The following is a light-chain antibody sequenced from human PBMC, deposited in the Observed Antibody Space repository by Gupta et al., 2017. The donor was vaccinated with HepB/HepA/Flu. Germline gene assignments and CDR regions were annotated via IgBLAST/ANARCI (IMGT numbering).Light chain of an antibody. Sequence: VVMTQSPPSLPVTLGQPASISCTSSQSLVYNDGNTYLDWFQQRPGQSPRHLISKVSNRDSGVPDRFSGSGSGTIFTLKISRVEAEDVGVYYCMQGTHWPPTFGQGTKVEIK. J-gene: IGKJ1*01. V-gene: IGKV2-30*01. CDR3: MQGTHWPPT. CDR1: QSLVYNDGNTY. CDR2: KVS.